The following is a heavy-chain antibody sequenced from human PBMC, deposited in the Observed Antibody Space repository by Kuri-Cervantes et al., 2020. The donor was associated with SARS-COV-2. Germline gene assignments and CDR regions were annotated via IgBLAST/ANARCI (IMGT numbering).Heavy chain of an antibody. V-gene: IGHV5-10-1*01. J-gene: IGHJ6*02. CDR1: GYSFTSYW. CDR3: ARHRSAVAVTYYYYGMDV. CDR2: IDPSDSYT. D-gene: IGHD6-19*01. Sequence: GGSLRLSCKGSGYSFTSYWISWVRQMPGKGLEWMGRIDPSDSYTSYSPSFQGHVTISADKSISTAYLQWSSLKASDTAMYYCARHRSAVAVTYYYYGMDVWGQGTTVTVSS.